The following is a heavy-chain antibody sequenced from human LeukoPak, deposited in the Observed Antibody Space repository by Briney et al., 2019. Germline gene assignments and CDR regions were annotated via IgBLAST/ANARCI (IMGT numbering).Heavy chain of an antibody. Sequence: GGSLRHSCAPSGFTSSSSSMNWVRQAPGKGLEWVSSIRSSSSYIYYADSVKGRFTICRDNAKNSLYLQMNSLRAEDTAVYYCARDPYSGGYGDYYYYYMDVWGQGTTVTISS. J-gene: IGHJ6*03. CDR2: IRSSSSYI. CDR3: ARDPYSGGYGDYYYYYMDV. CDR1: GFTSSSSS. V-gene: IGHV3-21*01. D-gene: IGHD1-26*01.